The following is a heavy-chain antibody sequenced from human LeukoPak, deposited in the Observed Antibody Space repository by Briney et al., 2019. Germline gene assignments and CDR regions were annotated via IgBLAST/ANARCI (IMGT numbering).Heavy chain of an antibody. V-gene: IGHV3-7*01. CDR3: TREYSSGWYPGY. Sequence: GGSLRLSCVASGFTFSSFWMTWVRQAPGKGLEWVANIKQDGSEKYYVDSVKGRFTISRDNAKNSLYLQMNSLRAEDTAVYYWTREYSSGWYPGYWGQGTLVTVSS. D-gene: IGHD6-19*01. CDR2: IKQDGSEK. J-gene: IGHJ4*02. CDR1: GFTFSSFW.